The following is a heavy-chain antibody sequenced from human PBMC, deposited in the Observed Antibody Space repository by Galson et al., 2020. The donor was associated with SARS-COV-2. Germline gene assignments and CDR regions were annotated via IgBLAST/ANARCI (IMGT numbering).Heavy chain of an antibody. Sequence: SVKVSCKAPGDTFRTLGITWVRQAPGQGLEWMGGIVPFLEMTNYAQKFQGRVTIVADKSTSTVFMELSSLTSEDTAMYYCAREWRSTTSLAWYFDHWGPGTLVVVSS. D-gene: IGHD1-1*01. CDR1: GDTFRTLG. CDR2: IVPFLEMT. V-gene: IGHV1-69*10. CDR3: AREWRSTTSLAWYFDH. J-gene: IGHJ4*02.